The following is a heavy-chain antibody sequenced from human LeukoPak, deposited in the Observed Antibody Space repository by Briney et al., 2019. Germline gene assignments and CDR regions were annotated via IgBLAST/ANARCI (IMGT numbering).Heavy chain of an antibody. J-gene: IGHJ4*02. D-gene: IGHD2-15*01. Sequence: PGVSLSLSCAASRYTLEQYGQSWVRQLPGKGLEWVSGNNWNGGSTGYADAVKRRFTISSDNAKNSLYLQMNSLRAEDTALYYCARVGSEEGYYFDYWGQGTLVTVSS. CDR3: ARVGSEEGYYFDY. CDR2: NNWNGGST. V-gene: IGHV3-20*04. CDR1: RYTLEQYG.